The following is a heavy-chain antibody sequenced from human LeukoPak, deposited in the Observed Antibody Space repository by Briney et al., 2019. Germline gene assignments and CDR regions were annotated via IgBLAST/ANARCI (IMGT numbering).Heavy chain of an antibody. D-gene: IGHD3-10*01. Sequence: ASVKVSCKASGGTFSSYAISWVRQAPGQGLEWMGGIIPIFGTANYAQKFQGRVTINADESTSTAYMELSSLRSEDTAVYYCARHKPPRSGSYSLLSWFDPWGQGTLVTVSS. CDR3: ARHKPPRSGSYSLLSWFDP. CDR2: IIPIFGTA. J-gene: IGHJ5*02. CDR1: GGTFSSYA. V-gene: IGHV1-69*13.